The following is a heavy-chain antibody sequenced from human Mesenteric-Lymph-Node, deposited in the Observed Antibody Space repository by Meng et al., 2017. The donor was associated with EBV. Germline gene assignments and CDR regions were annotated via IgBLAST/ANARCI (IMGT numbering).Heavy chain of an antibody. Sequence: GQLVSSGAEVKKPGASVKVSCKTSGYTFTGYNINWVRQATGQGLEWMGWINVISGNTGYAQKFQGRITMTRDTSISTAYMELSSLGSDDTAVYYCARVGNAGAEYSQHWGQGTLVTISS. CDR3: ARVGNAGAEYSQH. CDR2: INVISGNT. V-gene: IGHV1-8*01. J-gene: IGHJ1*01. D-gene: IGHD1-1*01. CDR1: GYTFTGYN.